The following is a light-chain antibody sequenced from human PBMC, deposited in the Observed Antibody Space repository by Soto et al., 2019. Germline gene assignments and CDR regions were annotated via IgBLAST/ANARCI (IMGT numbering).Light chain of an antibody. CDR3: SSYTSSRTLV. Sequence: QSALTQPASVSGSPGQSITISCTGTSSDVDSYNYVSWYQHHPGKVPKLMIYDVTNRPSGVSDRFSGSKSGNTASLTISGLQAEDEADYYCSSYTSSRTLVFGSGTKVTVL. CDR2: DVT. CDR1: SSDVDSYNY. J-gene: IGLJ1*01. V-gene: IGLV2-14*03.